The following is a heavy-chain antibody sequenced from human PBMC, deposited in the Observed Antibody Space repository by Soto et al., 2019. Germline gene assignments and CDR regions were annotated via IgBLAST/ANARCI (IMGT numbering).Heavy chain of an antibody. CDR3: ARGSIVATRDYYYYGMDV. CDR2: GGT. V-gene: IGHV1-2*04. D-gene: IGHD5-12*01. J-gene: IGHJ6*02. Sequence: GGTNYAQKFQGWVTMTRDTSISTAYMELSRLRSDDTAVYYCARGSIVATRDYYYYGMDVWGQGTTVTVSS.